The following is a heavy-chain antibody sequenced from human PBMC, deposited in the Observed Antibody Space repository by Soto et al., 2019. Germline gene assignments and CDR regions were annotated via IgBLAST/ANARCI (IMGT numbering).Heavy chain of an antibody. D-gene: IGHD2-15*01. J-gene: IGHJ6*02. CDR1: GFSLSTSGVG. CDR2: IYWDDDK. Sequence: QITLKESGPTLVKPTQTLTLTCTFSGFSLSTSGVGVAWIRQPPGKALEWLALIYWDDDKRYRPSLETRLTITKDNSKNPVVLTMNNMDSVDTATYYCAYLPCSGGSCYWFSYSGMDVWGQGTTVTVSS. V-gene: IGHV2-5*02. CDR3: AYLPCSGGSCYWFSYSGMDV.